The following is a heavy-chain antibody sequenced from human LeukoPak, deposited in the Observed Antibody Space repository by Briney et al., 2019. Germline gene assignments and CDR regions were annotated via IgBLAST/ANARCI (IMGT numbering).Heavy chain of an antibody. D-gene: IGHD4-23*01. CDR1: GFTFSSYA. Sequence: GGSLRLSCAASGFTFSSYAMSWVRQAPGKGLEWVSAISGSGGSTYYADSVKGRFTISRDNAKNTLYLQMNSLRAEDTAVYYCTRGGGNRAFDYWGQGTLVTVSS. CDR2: ISGSGGST. J-gene: IGHJ4*02. V-gene: IGHV3-23*01. CDR3: TRGGGNRAFDY.